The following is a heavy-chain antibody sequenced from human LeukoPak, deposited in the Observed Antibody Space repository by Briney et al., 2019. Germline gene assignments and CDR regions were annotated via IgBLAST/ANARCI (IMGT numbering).Heavy chain of an antibody. CDR1: GGSISSHY. Sequence: SETLSLTCTVSGGSISSHYWSWIRQSPGKGLEWIGYIYYSGSTNYNPSLKSRVTISVDTSKNQFSLKLSSVTAADTAVYYCARGPSSGWYGFDYWGQGTLVTVSS. V-gene: IGHV4-59*11. D-gene: IGHD6-19*01. J-gene: IGHJ4*02. CDR3: ARGPSSGWYGFDY. CDR2: IYYSGST.